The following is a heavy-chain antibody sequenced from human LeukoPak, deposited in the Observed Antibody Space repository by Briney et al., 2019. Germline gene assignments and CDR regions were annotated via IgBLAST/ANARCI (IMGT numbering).Heavy chain of an antibody. D-gene: IGHD3-10*01. CDR1: GFTFSSSA. CDR2: ISNNGGYT. CDR3: AKDRSGSFPNWFDP. J-gene: IGHJ5*02. V-gene: IGHV3-23*01. Sequence: GGSLRLSCAASGFTFSSSAMSWVRQAPGKGLEWVSAISNNGGYTYYADSVQGRFTISRDNSKSTLCLQMNSLRAEDTAVYYCAKDRSGSFPNWFDPWGQGTLVTVSS.